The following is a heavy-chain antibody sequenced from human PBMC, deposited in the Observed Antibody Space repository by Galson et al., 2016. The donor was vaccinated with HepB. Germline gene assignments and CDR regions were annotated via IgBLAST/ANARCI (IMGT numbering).Heavy chain of an antibody. J-gene: IGHJ3*02. CDR2: ISYDGNTH. D-gene: IGHD2-2*01. CDR3: TRDLSLGMPGGFDI. CDR1: GFIFRNFG. Sequence: SLRLSCAASGFIFRNFGVHWVRQAPGKGLEWVAVISYDGNTHFYADSVKGRFAISRDNAENSVSLQMNNLRAEDTAVYYCTRDLSLGMPGGFDIWGQGTTVTVAS. V-gene: IGHV3-30*03.